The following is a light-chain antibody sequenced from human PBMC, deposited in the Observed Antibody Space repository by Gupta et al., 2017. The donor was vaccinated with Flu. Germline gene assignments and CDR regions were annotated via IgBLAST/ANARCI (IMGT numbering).Light chain of an antibody. V-gene: IGLV7-46*01. CDR3: LLTHSAATRPGE. J-gene: IGLJ3*02. CDR1: VTSGHY. CDR2: DTN. Sequence: VTSGHYPYWFQQKPGQARGTLIVDTNNKNSRAPARFSGSLLGGKDALTLSGAQPEAEAEYYCLLTHSAATRPGEFGGGTKLTVL.